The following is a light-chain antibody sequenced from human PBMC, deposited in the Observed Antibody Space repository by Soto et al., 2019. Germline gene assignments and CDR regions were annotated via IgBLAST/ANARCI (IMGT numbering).Light chain of an antibody. CDR3: TSYTDTSVYV. V-gene: IGLV2-14*01. Sequence: QSALTQPASVSGSPGQSISISCTGTISDFGGYNYVSWYQQHPGKTPKLLIYEVTNRPSGVSSRFSASKSGNKASLTISGLQAEDEADYYCTSYTDTSVYVFGTGTKVTVL. CDR1: ISDFGGYNY. J-gene: IGLJ1*01. CDR2: EVT.